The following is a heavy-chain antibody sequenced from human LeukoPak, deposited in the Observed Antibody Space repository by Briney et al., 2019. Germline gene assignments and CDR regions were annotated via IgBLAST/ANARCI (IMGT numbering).Heavy chain of an antibody. CDR2: IYYSGST. CDR1: GGSISSYY. D-gene: IGHD3-3*01. J-gene: IGHJ5*02. V-gene: IGHV4-59*01. Sequence: SETLSLTCTVSGGSISSYYWSWIRQPPGKGLEWIGYIYYSGSTNYNPSLKSRVTISVDTSKNQFSLKLSSVTAADTAVYYCARGRPIFGVAFPRFDPRGQGTWSPSPQ. CDR3: ARGRPIFGVAFPRFDP.